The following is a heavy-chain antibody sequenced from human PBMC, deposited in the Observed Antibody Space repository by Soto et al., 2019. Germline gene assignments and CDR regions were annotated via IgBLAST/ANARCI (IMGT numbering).Heavy chain of an antibody. CDR1: GVTFSSYA. CDR3: AKVYAGDWYFDL. J-gene: IGHJ2*01. CDR2: ISGSGGST. D-gene: IGHD3-10*01. Sequence: GGSLRLSCAASGVTFSSYAMSWVRQAPGKGLEWVSAISGSGGSTYYADSVKGRFTISRDNSKNTLYLQMNSLRAEDTAVYYCAKVYAGDWYFDLWGRGTLVTVSS. V-gene: IGHV3-23*01.